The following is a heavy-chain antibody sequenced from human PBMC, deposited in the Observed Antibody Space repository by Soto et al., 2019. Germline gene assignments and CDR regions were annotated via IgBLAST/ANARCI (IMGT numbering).Heavy chain of an antibody. Sequence: EVQLVESGGGLVQPGRSLRLSCAASGFTFDDYAMHWVRQASGKGLEWVSGISWNSGSIGYADSVKGRFTISRDNAKNSLYLRMNSLRAEDTALYYCAKDIGVAAAGTPVYLQHWGQGTLVTVSS. CDR2: ISWNSGSI. D-gene: IGHD6-13*01. CDR3: AKDIGVAAAGTPVYLQH. J-gene: IGHJ1*01. V-gene: IGHV3-9*01. CDR1: GFTFDDYA.